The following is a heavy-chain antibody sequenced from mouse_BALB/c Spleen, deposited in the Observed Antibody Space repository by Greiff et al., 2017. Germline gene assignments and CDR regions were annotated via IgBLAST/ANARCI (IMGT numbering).Heavy chain of an antibody. CDR3: ARDLGNPYYAMDY. J-gene: IGHJ4*01. V-gene: IGHV2-9*02. CDR1: GFSLTSYG. Sequence: VQRVESGPGLVAPSQSLSITCTVSGFSLTSYGVHWVRQPPGKGLEWLGVIWAGGSTNYNSALMSRLSISKDNSKSQVFLKMNSLQTDDTAMYYCARDLGNPYYAMDYWGQGTSVTVSA. D-gene: IGHD2-1*01. CDR2: IWAGGST.